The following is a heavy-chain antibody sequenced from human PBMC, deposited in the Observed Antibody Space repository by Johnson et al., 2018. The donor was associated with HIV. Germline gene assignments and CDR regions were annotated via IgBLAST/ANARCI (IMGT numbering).Heavy chain of an antibody. J-gene: IGHJ3*02. CDR1: GFTFSNYW. CDR3: ARHGTTVVTRGAFDI. Sequence: VQLVESGGGLVQPGGSLRLSCAASGFTFSNYWMSWVRQAPGKGLEWVANIKQNGSAKYYVHSVKGRFTISRDNPKKSLYLQMTSLRAEDTAVYYCARHGTTVVTRGAFDIWGQGTMVTVSS. V-gene: IGHV3-7*02. D-gene: IGHD4-23*01. CDR2: IKQNGSAK.